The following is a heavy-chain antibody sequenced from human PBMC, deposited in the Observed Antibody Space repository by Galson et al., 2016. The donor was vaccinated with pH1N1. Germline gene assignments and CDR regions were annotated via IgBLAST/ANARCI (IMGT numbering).Heavy chain of an antibody. CDR1: GFSLTNSGVA. CDR2: SYWDGDQ. V-gene: IGHV2-5*02. J-gene: IGHJ4*02. CDR3: AHRRRGSGTPGVYDY. Sequence: PALVKPTQTLTLTCTFSGFSLTNSGVAVGWIRQPPGQALEWLALSYWDGDQRSSPSLKSRLTITKDTSKNQVVLTMTNVDPVDTATYCCAHRRRGSGTPGVYDYWGQGTLVTVSS. D-gene: IGHD3-10*01.